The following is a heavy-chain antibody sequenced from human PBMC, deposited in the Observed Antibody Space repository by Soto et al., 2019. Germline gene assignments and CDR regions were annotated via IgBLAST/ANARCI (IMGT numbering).Heavy chain of an antibody. CDR1: GFTFSSYA. Sequence: GGSLRLSCAASGFTFSSYAMSWVRQAPGKGLEWVSSISGSGGNTYYTDSVKGRFTISRDNSKNTLYLQMNFLRAEDTAVYYCAKDHQQLVQFSYFDYWGQGTLVTVSS. CDR2: ISGSGGNT. V-gene: IGHV3-23*01. CDR3: AKDHQQLVQFSYFDY. J-gene: IGHJ4*02. D-gene: IGHD6-13*01.